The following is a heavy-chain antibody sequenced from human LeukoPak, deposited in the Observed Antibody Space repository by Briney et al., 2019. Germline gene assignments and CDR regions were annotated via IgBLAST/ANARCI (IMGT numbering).Heavy chain of an antibody. D-gene: IGHD3-16*01. CDR3: AKQLRTIMVTLGPFDY. CDR2: ISGSGGRT. V-gene: IGHV3-23*01. CDR1: GFTFDNYA. Sequence: PGGSLRLSCAASGFTFDNYAMSWVRQAPVKELEWVSGISGSGGRTYYADSVKGRLTISRDNSKNTLYLLLNSLRAEDTAVYFCAKQLRTIMVTLGPFDYWGQGSLVTVSS. J-gene: IGHJ4*02.